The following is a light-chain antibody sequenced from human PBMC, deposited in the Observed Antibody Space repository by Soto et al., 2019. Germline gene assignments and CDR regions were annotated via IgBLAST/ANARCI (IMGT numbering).Light chain of an antibody. J-gene: IGKJ1*01. V-gene: IGKV3-15*01. Sequence: EIVMTQSPATLSVSPGERATLSCRASQSVSSNLARYQQKPAQAPSLLIYGASTRATGIPARFSGSGSGTEFTLTISSLQSEDFAVYYCQQYNNWPPWTFGQGTKVEIK. CDR3: QQYNNWPPWT. CDR2: GAS. CDR1: QSVSSN.